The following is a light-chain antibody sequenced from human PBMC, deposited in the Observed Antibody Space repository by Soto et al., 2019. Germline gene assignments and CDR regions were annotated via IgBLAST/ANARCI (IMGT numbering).Light chain of an antibody. CDR3: QQYNMWPIT. J-gene: IGKJ5*01. Sequence: EIVMTQSPATLSVSPGERASLSCRASQSVSSNLAWYQQKPGQAPRLLIYSASSRATDIPARFSGSGSGTDFTLTISSLQSEDFAIYYCQQYNMWPITFGQGTRLELK. V-gene: IGKV3-15*01. CDR2: SAS. CDR1: QSVSSN.